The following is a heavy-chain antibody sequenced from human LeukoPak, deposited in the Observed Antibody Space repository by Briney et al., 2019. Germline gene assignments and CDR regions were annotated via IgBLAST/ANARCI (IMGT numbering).Heavy chain of an antibody. CDR3: ARVDGYCSGGSCYGPADY. Sequence: ASVKVSCKASGYTFTSYAMHWVRQAPGQRLEWMGWINAGNGNTKYSQKFQGRVTITRDTSVSTAYMELSSLRSEDTAVYYCARVDGYCSGGSCYGPADYWGQGTLVTVSS. J-gene: IGHJ4*02. CDR1: GYTFTSYA. V-gene: IGHV1-3*01. CDR2: INAGNGNT. D-gene: IGHD2-15*01.